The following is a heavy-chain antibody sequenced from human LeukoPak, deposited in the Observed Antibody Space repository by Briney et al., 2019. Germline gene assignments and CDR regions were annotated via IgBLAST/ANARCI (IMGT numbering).Heavy chain of an antibody. CDR2: IYYSGCT. D-gene: IGHD3-22*01. V-gene: IGHV4-59*01. CDR3: ARAYYYDSSGSTHWYFDL. Sequence: SETLSLTCTVSVGSISSYYWIWIRQPPGKGLEWIGYIYYSGCTNYNPSLKSRVTISVDTSKNQFSLKLSSVTAADTAVYYCARAYYYDSSGSTHWYFDLWGRGTLVTVSS. CDR1: VGSISSYY. J-gene: IGHJ2*01.